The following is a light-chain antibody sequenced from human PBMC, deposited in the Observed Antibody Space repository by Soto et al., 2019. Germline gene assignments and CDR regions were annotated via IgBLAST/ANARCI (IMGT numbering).Light chain of an antibody. V-gene: IGKV1-39*01. CDR2: AAS. J-gene: IGKJ2*01. Sequence: DIQMTQSPSSLSASVGDRVTITCRASQSISSYLNWYQQKPGKAPKLLIYAASSLHSGVPSRSSGSGSGTDFPLTISTLQPEDFATYYCQQSYSTPYTFGQRTKLQIK. CDR1: QSISSY. CDR3: QQSYSTPYT.